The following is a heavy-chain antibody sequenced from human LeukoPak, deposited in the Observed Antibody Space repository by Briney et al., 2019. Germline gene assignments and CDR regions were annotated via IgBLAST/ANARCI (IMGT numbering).Heavy chain of an antibody. CDR3: ARELVVVVAATDAFDI. V-gene: IGHV3-23*01. Sequence: GGSLRLSCAASGLTFSSYGMSWVRQAPGKGLEWVAAISGSGGTTYYADSVKGRFTISRDNSKNSLYLQMNSLRAEDTAVYYCARELVVVVAATDAFDIWGQGTMVTVSS. D-gene: IGHD2-15*01. J-gene: IGHJ3*02. CDR2: ISGSGGTT. CDR1: GLTFSSYG.